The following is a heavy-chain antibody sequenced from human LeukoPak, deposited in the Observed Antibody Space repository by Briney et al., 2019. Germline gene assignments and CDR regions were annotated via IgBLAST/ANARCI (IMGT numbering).Heavy chain of an antibody. D-gene: IGHD3-10*01. CDR2: ISSSSSTI. CDR1: GFSFSNFG. J-gene: IGHJ3*02. CDR3: ARKGVAFDI. V-gene: IGHV3-48*01. Sequence: GGSLRLSCATSGFSFSNFGMHWVRQAPGEGLEWVSYISSSSSTIYYADSVKGRFTISRDNAKNSLYLQMNSLRAEDTAVYYCARKGVAFDIWGQGTMVTVSS.